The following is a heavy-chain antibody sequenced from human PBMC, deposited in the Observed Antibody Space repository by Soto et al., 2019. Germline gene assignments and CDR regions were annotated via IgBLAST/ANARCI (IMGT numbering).Heavy chain of an antibody. CDR2: ITTAGDT. CDR3: ARELNGVSYGMAG. Sequence: EVQLVESGGGLVQPGGSLRLSCAASGFTFSNYDMHWVRQVTGKGLEWVSGITTAGDTYYPGSVKGRFTISREKAKNSLYLQMHSLSAGDTAVYYGARELNGVSYGMAGWGQGTTVTVSS. J-gene: IGHJ6*02. V-gene: IGHV3-13*01. D-gene: IGHD1-1*01. CDR1: GFTFSNYD.